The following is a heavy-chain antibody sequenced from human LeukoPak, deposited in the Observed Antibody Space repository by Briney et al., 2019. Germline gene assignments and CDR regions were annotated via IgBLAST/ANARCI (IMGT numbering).Heavy chain of an antibody. CDR2: ISRSGSTI. CDR3: ARGRRWLQFSY. CDR1: GFTFSDYY. Sequence: PGGSLRLSCAASGFTFSDYYMSWIRQAPGKGLDWVSYISRSGSTIYYADSVKGRFTISRGNAKNSLYLQMNSLRAEDTAVYYCARGRRWLQFSYWGQGTLVTVSS. D-gene: IGHD5-24*01. J-gene: IGHJ4*02. V-gene: IGHV3-11*04.